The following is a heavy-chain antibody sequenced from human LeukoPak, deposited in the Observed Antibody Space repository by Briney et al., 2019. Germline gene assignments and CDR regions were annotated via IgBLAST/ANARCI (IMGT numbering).Heavy chain of an antibody. CDR1: GGSISSGSYY. D-gene: IGHD1-26*01. CDR3: ARGSEWELLGAFDI. V-gene: IGHV4-61*02. Sequence: SQTLSLTCTVSGGSISSGSYYWSWIRQPAGKGLEWIGRIYTSGSTNYNPSLKSRVTISVDTSKNRFSLKLSSVTAADTAVYYCARGSEWELLGAFDIWGQGTMVTVSS. J-gene: IGHJ3*02. CDR2: IYTSGST.